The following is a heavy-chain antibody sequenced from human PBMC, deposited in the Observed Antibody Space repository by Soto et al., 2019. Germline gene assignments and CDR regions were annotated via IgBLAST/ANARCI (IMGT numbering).Heavy chain of an antibody. CDR1: GGSISSGGYY. CDR3: ARDTSSSSNAFDI. J-gene: IGHJ3*02. V-gene: IGHV4-31*03. CDR2: IYYSGST. Sequence: SETLSLTCTVSGGSISSGGYYWSWIRQHPGKGLEWIGYIYYSGSTYYNPSLKSRVTISVDTSKNQFSLKLSSVTAADTAVYYCARDTSSSSNAFDIWGQGTMVTVSS. D-gene: IGHD6-6*01.